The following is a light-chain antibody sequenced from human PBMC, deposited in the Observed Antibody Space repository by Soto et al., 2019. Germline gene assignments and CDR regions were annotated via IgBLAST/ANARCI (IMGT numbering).Light chain of an antibody. Sequence: DIQMTKSPSTLSASVGDRVTITCRASQSVTSRLAWYQQKPGKAPKLLIYGASNLESGVPSRFSGSGSGTEFTLTISSLQPEDFATYYCQQYNSYSRTFGGGTTVEIK. CDR3: QQYNSYSRT. CDR2: GAS. CDR1: QSVTSR. V-gene: IGKV1-5*01. J-gene: IGKJ4*01.